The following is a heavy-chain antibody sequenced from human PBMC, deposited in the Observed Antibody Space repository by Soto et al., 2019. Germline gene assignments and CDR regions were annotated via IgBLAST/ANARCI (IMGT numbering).Heavy chain of an antibody. CDR3: ATIFGVDYYYYGMDV. J-gene: IGHJ6*02. D-gene: IGHD3-3*01. CDR2: IKSKTDGGTT. Sequence: EVQLVESGGGLGKPGGSLRLSCAASGFTFSNAWMNWVRQAPGKGLEWVGRIKSKTDGGTTDYAAPVKGRFTISRDDSKNTLYLQMNSLKTEDTAVYYCATIFGVDYYYYGMDVWGQGTTVTVSS. V-gene: IGHV3-15*07. CDR1: GFTFSNAW.